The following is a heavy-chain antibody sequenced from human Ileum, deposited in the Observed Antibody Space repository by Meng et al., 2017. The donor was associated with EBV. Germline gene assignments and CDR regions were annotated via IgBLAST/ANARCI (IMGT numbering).Heavy chain of an antibody. J-gene: IGHJ4*02. Sequence: QLVESGGALVQPGGSQRLSCAASGFTFSTYWMHWVRQAPGKGLVWISRINENGRTTTYADSVKGRFTISRDNTKNTLYLQMNSLRAEDTAVYFCSRDLAGPYDDWGQGTLVTVSS. CDR3: SRDLAGPYDD. CDR2: INENGRTT. V-gene: IGHV3-74*01. CDR1: GFTFSTYW.